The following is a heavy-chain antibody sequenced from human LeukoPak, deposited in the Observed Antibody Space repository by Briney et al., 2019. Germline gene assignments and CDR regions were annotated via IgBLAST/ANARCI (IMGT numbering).Heavy chain of an antibody. V-gene: IGHV3-53*01. Sequence: GGSLRLSCTVSGFTVSSNSMSWVRQAPGKGLEWVSFIYSDNTHYSDSVKGRFTISRDNSKNTLYLQINSLRAEDTAVYYCARDLARIAERGAGGGSRGQGTLCTVSS. CDR2: IYSDNT. D-gene: IGHD6-13*01. CDR3: ARDLARIAERGAGGGS. CDR1: GFTVSSNS. J-gene: IGHJ4*02.